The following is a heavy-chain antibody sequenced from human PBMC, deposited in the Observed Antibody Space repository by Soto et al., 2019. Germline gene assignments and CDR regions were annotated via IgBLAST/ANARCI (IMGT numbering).Heavy chain of an antibody. V-gene: IGHV4-39*01. J-gene: IGHJ6*02. CDR2: IYYSGST. CDR3: AGGNDYGDSAGHYYYYYYGMDV. CDR1: GGSISSSSYY. D-gene: IGHD4-17*01. Sequence: QLQLQESGPGLVKPSETLSLTCTVSGGSISSSSYYWGWIRQPPGKGLEWIGSIYYSGSTYYNPSLRSRVTISVDTSKNQFSLKLSSVTAADTAVYYCAGGNDYGDSAGHYYYYYYGMDVWGQGTTVTVSS.